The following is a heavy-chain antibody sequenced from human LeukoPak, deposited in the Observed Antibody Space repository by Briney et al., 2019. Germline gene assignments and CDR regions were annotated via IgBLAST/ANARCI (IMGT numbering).Heavy chain of an antibody. Sequence: PGASLRLSCAASGFTFSDYYMTWLRQAPGKGLEWVSSISNAGTTTYYADSMKGPFIISRDNARNSLFLQINSLRAGDPALDFCSTLSRWPNCFDPWGQGTLVTVSS. V-gene: IGHV3-11*01. CDR3: STLSRWPNCFDP. J-gene: IGHJ5*02. CDR1: GFTFSDYY. D-gene: IGHD6-19*01. CDR2: ISNAGTTT.